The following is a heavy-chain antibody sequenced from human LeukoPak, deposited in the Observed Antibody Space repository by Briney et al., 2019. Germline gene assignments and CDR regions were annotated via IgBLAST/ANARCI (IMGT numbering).Heavy chain of an antibody. D-gene: IGHD4-23*01. CDR3: ARDPSDYGGNSGSLHFRRRGWFDP. J-gene: IGHJ5*02. CDR1: GFTFSSYS. CDR2: ISSSSSYI. Sequence: GGSLRLSCAASGFTFSSYSMNWVRQAPGKGLEWVSSISSSSSYIYYADSVKGRFTISRDNAKNSLYLQMNSLRAEDTAVYYCARDPSDYGGNSGSLHFRRRGWFDPWGQGTLVTVSS. V-gene: IGHV3-21*01.